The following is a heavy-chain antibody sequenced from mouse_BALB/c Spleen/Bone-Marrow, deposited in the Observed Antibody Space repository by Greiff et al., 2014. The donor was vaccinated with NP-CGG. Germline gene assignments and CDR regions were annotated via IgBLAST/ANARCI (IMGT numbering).Heavy chain of an antibody. Sequence: EVKLVESGAELVRPGASVKLSCTGSGFNIKDSYIHWVKQRPGQGLEWIGWIDPENGDTEYAQKFQGKATMTADTSSNTAYLQLSSLTSEDTSVYYCTPYGNDGWDYWGQGTSVTASS. J-gene: IGHJ4*01. D-gene: IGHD2-10*02. CDR1: GFNIKDSY. V-gene: IGHV14-4*02. CDR2: IDPENGDT. CDR3: TPYGNDGWDY.